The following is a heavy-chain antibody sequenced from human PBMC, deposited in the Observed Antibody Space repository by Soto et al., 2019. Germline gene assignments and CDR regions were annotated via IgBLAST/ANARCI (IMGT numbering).Heavy chain of an antibody. D-gene: IGHD3-10*01. CDR3: ARAYGSGYFDY. CDR1: GGYISSGGYS. Sequence: TSETLSLTCPVSGGYISSGGYSWSWIRQPPGKGLEWIGYIYHSGSTYYNPSLKSRVTISVDRSRNQFSLKLSSVTAADTAVYYCARAYGSGYFDYWGQGTLVTAPQ. V-gene: IGHV4-30-2*01. J-gene: IGHJ4*02. CDR2: IYHSGST.